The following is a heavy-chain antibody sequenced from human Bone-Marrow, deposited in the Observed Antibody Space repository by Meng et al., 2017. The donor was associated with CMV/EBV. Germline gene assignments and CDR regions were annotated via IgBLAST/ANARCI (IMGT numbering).Heavy chain of an antibody. Sequence: GESLKISCAASGFTFSSYCMHWVRQAPGKGLEWVAFIQYDGSNKYYEDSVKGRFTISRDNSKNTLYLQMNSMRAEDTAVYYCAKSSSNVVGPADSFDHWGQGTLVTVSS. D-gene: IGHD2-2*01. V-gene: IGHV3-30*02. CDR3: AKSSSNVVGPADSFDH. CDR1: GFTFSSYC. CDR2: IQYDGSNK. J-gene: IGHJ5*02.